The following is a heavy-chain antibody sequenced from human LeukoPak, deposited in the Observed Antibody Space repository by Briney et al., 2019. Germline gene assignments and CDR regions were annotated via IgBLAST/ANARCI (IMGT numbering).Heavy chain of an antibody. CDR2: IYYSGST. Sequence: SETLSLTCTVSGGSISSSSYYWGWIRQPPGKGLEWIGSIYYSGSTYYNPSLESRVTLSLDTSKNQFSLKLSSVTAADTAVYSCGRRRYGVPFDPWGQGTLVTVSS. CDR1: GGSISSSSYY. V-gene: IGHV4-39*01. CDR3: GRRRYGVPFDP. D-gene: IGHD4-17*01. J-gene: IGHJ5*02.